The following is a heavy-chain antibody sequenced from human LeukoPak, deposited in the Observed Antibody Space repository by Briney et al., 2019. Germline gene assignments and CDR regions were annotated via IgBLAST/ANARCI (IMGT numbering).Heavy chain of an antibody. CDR3: ARNDDYYDILTGHLFDY. CDR2: FDPEDGET. D-gene: IGHD3-9*01. CDR1: GYTLTELS. V-gene: IGHV1-24*01. J-gene: IGHJ4*02. Sequence: ASVNVSCKVSGYTLTELSMHWVRQAPGKGLEWMGGFDPEDGETIYAQKFQGRVTMTEDTSTDTAYMELSSLRSDDTAVYYCARNDDYYDILTGHLFDYWGQGTLVTVSS.